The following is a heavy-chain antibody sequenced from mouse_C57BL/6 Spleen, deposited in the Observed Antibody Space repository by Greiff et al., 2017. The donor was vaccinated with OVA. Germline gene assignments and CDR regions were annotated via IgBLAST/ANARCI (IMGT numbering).Heavy chain of an antibody. CDR3: ARRDARVTRYFDV. CDR1: GYTFTSYW. J-gene: IGHJ1*03. V-gene: IGHV1-69*01. Sequence: VQLQQPGAELVMPGASVKLSCKASGYTFTSYWMHWVKQRPGQGLEWIGEIDPSDSYTNYNQKFKGKSTLTVDKSSSTAYMQLSSLTSEDSAVYDCARRDARVTRYFDVWGTGTTVTVSS. CDR2: IDPSDSYT.